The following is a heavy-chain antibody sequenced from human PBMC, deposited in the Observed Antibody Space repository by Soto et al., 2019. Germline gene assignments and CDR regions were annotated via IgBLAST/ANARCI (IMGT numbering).Heavy chain of an antibody. CDR1: GFIFSDYS. V-gene: IGHV3-23*01. J-gene: IGHJ4*02. D-gene: IGHD5-12*01. Sequence: GGSLRLSCAASGFIFSDYSMAWVRQTPEKGLEWVSGMSISGEKTFYADSVNGRFTVSRDSSKNTVYLQMSSLRVEDTAVYYCARWSGYGDLWGQGTLVTVSS. CDR2: MSISGEKT. CDR3: ARWSGYGDL.